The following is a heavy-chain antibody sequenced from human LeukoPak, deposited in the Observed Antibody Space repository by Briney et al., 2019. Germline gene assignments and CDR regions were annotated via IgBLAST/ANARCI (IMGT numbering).Heavy chain of an antibody. V-gene: IGHV3-7*01. Sequence: GGSLRLSCAVSGFSVSGYWMTWVRQAPGKGLEWVANIKQDGSEKNYVDSVKGRFTISRDNAENSLFLQMSSLRVEDTAVYYCAREWQGGIAAAGTRIEGDYWGQGTLVAVSS. CDR1: GFSVSGYW. CDR2: IKQDGSEK. D-gene: IGHD6-13*01. J-gene: IGHJ4*02. CDR3: AREWQGGIAAAGTRIEGDY.